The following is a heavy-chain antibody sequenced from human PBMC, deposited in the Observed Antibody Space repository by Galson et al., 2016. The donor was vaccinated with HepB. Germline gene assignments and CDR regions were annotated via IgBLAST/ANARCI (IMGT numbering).Heavy chain of an antibody. D-gene: IGHD5-18*01. CDR1: GASVGSAGHY. CDR3: ARDAGYSFGLGFFDN. CDR2: IYYVGSP. J-gene: IGHJ4*02. Sequence: TLSLTCTVSGASVGSAGHYWHWIRQRPGKGLEWIGYIYYVGSPYYSPSLKGRISMSLDMSKNQFSLSLRSVTAADTALYYCARDAGYSFGLGFFDNWGQGTLVTVSS. V-gene: IGHV4-31*03.